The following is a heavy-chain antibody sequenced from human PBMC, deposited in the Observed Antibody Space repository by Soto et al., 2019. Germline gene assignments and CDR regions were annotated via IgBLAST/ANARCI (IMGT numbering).Heavy chain of an antibody. D-gene: IGHD3-3*01. CDR2: INPSGGST. J-gene: IGHJ4*02. CDR1: GYTFTSYY. V-gene: IGHV1-46*01. CDR3: ARGQHSDGSGSGGGIYDFGGY. Sequence: QVQLVQSGAEVKKPGASVKVSCKASGYTFTSYYMHWVRQAPGQGLEWMGIINPSGGSTSYAQKFQGRVTMTRDTSTSTVYMELSSLRSEDTAVYYCARGQHSDGSGSGGGIYDFGGYWGQGTLVTVSS.